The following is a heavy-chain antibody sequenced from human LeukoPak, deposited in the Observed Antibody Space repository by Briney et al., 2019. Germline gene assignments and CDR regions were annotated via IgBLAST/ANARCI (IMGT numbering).Heavy chain of an antibody. Sequence: SETLSLTCAVYGGSFSGYYWSWIRQPPGKGLEWIGEINHSRSTNYNPSLKSRVTISIDTSTNQFSLKLSSVTAADTAVYYCAGKHTIMSRPEFWWGQGTLVTVSS. CDR1: GGSFSGYY. CDR3: AGKHTIMSRPEFW. D-gene: IGHD5-24*01. V-gene: IGHV4-34*01. CDR2: INHSRST. J-gene: IGHJ4*02.